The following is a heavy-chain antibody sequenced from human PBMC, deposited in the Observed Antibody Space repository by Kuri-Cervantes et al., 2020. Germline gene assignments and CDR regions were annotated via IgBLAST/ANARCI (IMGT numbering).Heavy chain of an antibody. J-gene: IGHJ4*02. D-gene: IGHD3-22*01. CDR2: SNAGNGNT. Sequence: ASVKVSCKASGYTFTTYAMHWVRQAPGQRLEWMGWSNAGNGNTKYSQEFQGRVTITRDTSASTAYMELSSLRSEDMTVYYCARDLKGDSSGPNWGQGTLVTVSS. CDR3: ARDLKGDSSGPN. V-gene: IGHV1-3*02. CDR1: GYTFTTYA.